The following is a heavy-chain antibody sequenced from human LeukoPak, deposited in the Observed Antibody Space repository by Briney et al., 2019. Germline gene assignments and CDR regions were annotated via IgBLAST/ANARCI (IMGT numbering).Heavy chain of an antibody. V-gene: IGHV3-21*01. J-gene: IGHJ4*02. CDR3: ARIAWGNYFDF. CDR1: GFTFNSYS. Sequence: GSLRLSCAASGFTFNSYSMNWVRQAPGKGLEWVSSISSGGSYIYYADSVKGRFTISSDNAKNSLYLQMNSLRAEDTAVYYCARIAWGNYFDFWGQGTLVTVSS. CDR2: ISSGGSYI. D-gene: IGHD7-27*01.